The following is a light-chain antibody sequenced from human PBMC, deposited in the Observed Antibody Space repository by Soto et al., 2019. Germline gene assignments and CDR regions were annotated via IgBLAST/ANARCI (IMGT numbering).Light chain of an antibody. CDR1: QSISSD. J-gene: IGKJ5*01. CDR2: AAS. CDR3: QQIYSIPIT. Sequence: IQMTPSPFSLCASVADRVTITCRTSQSISSDLNWYQQKAGKAPKLLIYAASSLQSGVPSRFSGSGSGTHFTLTISSLQPEDFATYYCQQIYSIPITFGQGTRLEIK. V-gene: IGKV1-39*01.